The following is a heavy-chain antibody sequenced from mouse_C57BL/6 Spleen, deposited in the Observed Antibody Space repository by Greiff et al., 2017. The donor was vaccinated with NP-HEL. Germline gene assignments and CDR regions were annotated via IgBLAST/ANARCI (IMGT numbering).Heavy chain of an antibody. D-gene: IGHD1-1*01. CDR3: AKRGSSDWYFDV. J-gene: IGHJ1*03. V-gene: IGHV2-9*01. CDR2: IWGGGST. CDR1: GFSLTSYG. Sequence: QVQLQQSGPGLVAPSQSLSITCTVSGFSLTSYGVDWVRQPPGKGLEWLGVIWGGGSTNYNSALLSRLGISKEKSKSQVFLKMNSLPTDDTAMYYCAKRGSSDWYFDVWGTGTTVTVSS.